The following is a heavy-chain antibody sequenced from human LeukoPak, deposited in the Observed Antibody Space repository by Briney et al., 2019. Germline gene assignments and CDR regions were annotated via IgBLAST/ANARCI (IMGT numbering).Heavy chain of an antibody. J-gene: IGHJ4*02. Sequence: ASVKVSCKTSGFSITDYFMHWVRQAPGQGLEWTGMINPSDGFTRQAQKFEGRVTITSDTSTSTVYMEMSSLTSGDTAVYYCARAVDQDFDYWGQGTLVTVSS. CDR2: INPSDGFT. D-gene: IGHD3/OR15-3a*01. CDR3: ARAVDQDFDY. V-gene: IGHV1-46*01. CDR1: GFSITDYF.